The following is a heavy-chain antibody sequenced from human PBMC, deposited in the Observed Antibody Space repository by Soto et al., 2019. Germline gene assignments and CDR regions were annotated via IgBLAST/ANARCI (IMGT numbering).Heavy chain of an antibody. D-gene: IGHD1-26*01. CDR1: GFPFSRNV. CDR3: ARDSGTYYFDY. J-gene: IGHJ4*02. V-gene: IGHV3-33*01. CDR2: IWFDGNNN. Sequence: PEGSLRLSCAVSGFPFSRNVMHWVRQAPGKGLEWVAMIWFDGNNNYYADSVKGRFTISRDNSKNTLYLQMNSLRAEDTAAYYCARDSGTYYFDYWGPGTLVTVSS.